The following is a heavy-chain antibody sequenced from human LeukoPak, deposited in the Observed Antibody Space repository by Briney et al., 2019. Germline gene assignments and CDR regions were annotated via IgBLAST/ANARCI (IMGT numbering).Heavy chain of an antibody. Sequence: SETLSLTCTVSGGSISSSSYYWGWIRQPPGKGLEWIGSIYYSGSTYYNPSLKSRVTISVDTSKNQFSLKLRPVTAADTAVYYCARETSQKGAHYMDVWGKGTTVTISS. D-gene: IGHD3-16*01. J-gene: IGHJ6*03. CDR2: IYYSGST. CDR3: ARETSQKGAHYMDV. V-gene: IGHV4-39*07. CDR1: GGSISSSSYY.